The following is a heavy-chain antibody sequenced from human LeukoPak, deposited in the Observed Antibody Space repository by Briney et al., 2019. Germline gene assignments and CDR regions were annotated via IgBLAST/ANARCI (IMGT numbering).Heavy chain of an antibody. CDR2: ISSRSNTI. CDR3: ARDRYCGGDCYWEFDY. J-gene: IGHJ4*02. CDR1: GFSFSDYN. V-gene: IGHV3-48*04. D-gene: IGHD2-21*02. Sequence: GGSLRLSCAASGFSFSDYNMNWVRQAPGKGLEWVSYISSRSNTIYYADSVKGRFIISRDNTKNSLYLQMNSLRAEDTAVYYCARDRYCGGDCYWEFDYWGQGTLVTVSS.